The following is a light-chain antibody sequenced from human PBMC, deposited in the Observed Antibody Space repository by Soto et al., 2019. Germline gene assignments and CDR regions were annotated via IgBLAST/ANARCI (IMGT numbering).Light chain of an antibody. J-gene: IGKJ1*01. CDR1: QSLTNSF. V-gene: IGKV3-20*01. CDR2: GAS. CDR3: QQYGSSGT. Sequence: EFVLTQSPGTLSLSPGERATLSCRASQSLTNSFIAWYQQRPGQAPRLLIYGASNRATGIPDRFSGSGYGTDFTLTISRLEPEDFAVYYCQQYGSSGTFGQGTKLDIK.